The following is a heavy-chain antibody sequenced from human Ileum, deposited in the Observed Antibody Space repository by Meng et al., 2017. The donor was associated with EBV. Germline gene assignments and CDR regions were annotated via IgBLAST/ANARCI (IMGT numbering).Heavy chain of an antibody. Sequence: QGQLQESCPGLVNPSGTLSLTCAVSGGSISVINWWSWVRQSPEKGLEWIGEMSDSGITHYNPSLKSRVTISADKSNNQFSLKLTSVTSADTAVYFCAKNGEKYFEYWGQGTLVTVSS. CDR3: AKNGEKYFEY. J-gene: IGHJ4*02. CDR1: GGSISVINW. V-gene: IGHV4-4*02. CDR2: MSDSGIT.